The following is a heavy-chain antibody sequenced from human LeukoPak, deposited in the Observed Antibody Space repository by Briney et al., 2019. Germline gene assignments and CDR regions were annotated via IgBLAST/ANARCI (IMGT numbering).Heavy chain of an antibody. D-gene: IGHD4-23*01. CDR3: ARVGTTVVYNWFDP. V-gene: IGHV1-69*01. CDR2: IIPIFGTA. CDR1: GGTFSSYA. Sequence: ASVTVSCTASGGTFSSYAISWARQAPGQGLEWMGGIIPIFGTANYAQKFQGRVTITADESTSTAYMELSSLRSEDTAVYYCARVGTTVVYNWFDPWGQGTLVTVSS. J-gene: IGHJ5*02.